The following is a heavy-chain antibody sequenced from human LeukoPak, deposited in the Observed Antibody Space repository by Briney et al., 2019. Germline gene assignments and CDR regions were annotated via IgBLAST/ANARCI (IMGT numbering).Heavy chain of an antibody. CDR3: ARDKYYDRYFDS. Sequence: GGSLRLSCVASGFTLSPYWMTWVRQAPGRGLEWVANIKQDGSEKYYVDSVKGRFTISRGNAKNSLSLQMNSLRAEDTAVYYCARDKYYDRYFDSWGQGTLVTVSS. CDR1: GFTLSPYW. CDR2: IKQDGSEK. D-gene: IGHD3-22*01. V-gene: IGHV3-7*01. J-gene: IGHJ4*02.